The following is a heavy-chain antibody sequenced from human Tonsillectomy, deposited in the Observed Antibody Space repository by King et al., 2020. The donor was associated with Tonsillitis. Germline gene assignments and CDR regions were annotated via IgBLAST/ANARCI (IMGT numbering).Heavy chain of an antibody. V-gene: IGHV4-59*01. Sequence: QLQESGPGLVKPSETLSLTCTVSGGSISSYYWSWIRQPPGKGLEWIGYIYYSGSTNYNPSLKSRVTISVDTSKNQFSLKLSSVTAADTAVYYCAGEARDFWSGNNPHYYYYYYMDVWGKGTTVTVSS. CDR2: IYYSGST. CDR1: GGSISSYY. D-gene: IGHD3-3*01. J-gene: IGHJ6*03. CDR3: AGEARDFWSGNNPHYYYYYYMDV.